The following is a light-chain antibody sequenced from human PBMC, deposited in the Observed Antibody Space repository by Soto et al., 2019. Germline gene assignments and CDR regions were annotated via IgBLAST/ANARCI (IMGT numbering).Light chain of an antibody. CDR1: SSDVGGYNY. V-gene: IGLV2-14*01. J-gene: IGLJ1*01. CDR3: SSYSGSNSLYV. CDR2: EVG. Sequence: QSALTQPASVSGSPGQSITISCTGTSSDVGGYNYVSWYQQHPGKVPKLMIHEVGNRPSGVSNRFSGSKSGNTASLTISGLQAEDEADYYCSSYSGSNSLYVFGTGTKLTVL.